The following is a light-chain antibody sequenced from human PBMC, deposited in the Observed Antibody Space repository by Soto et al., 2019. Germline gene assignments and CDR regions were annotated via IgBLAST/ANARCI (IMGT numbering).Light chain of an antibody. Sequence: QAVVTQEPSLTVSPGGTVTLTCGSSTGAVTSNHHPYWFQQKAGQAPRTLIYDTSNKHSWTPARFSGSLLGDKAALTLSGAQPADEAQYYCLLSYNAARVFGGGTQLTVL. V-gene: IGLV7-46*01. J-gene: IGLJ2*01. CDR2: DTS. CDR3: LLSYNAARV. CDR1: TGAVTSNHH.